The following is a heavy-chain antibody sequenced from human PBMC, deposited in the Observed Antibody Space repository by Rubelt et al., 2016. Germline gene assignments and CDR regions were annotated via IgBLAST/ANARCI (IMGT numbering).Heavy chain of an antibody. CDR3: ARKDYYNYGMDV. CDR2: IYHSGTT. CDR1: GGSISSPHW. D-gene: IGHD2-15*01. V-gene: IGHV4-4*02. J-gene: IGHJ6*02. Sequence: QVQLQESGPGLVKPSGTLSLTCAVSGGSISSPHWWSWVRQPPGKGLEWVGEIYHSGTTNYNPSLKSGVTISVDKSRDQFSLKLSSVTAADTAVYYCARKDYYNYGMDVWGQGTTVTVSS.